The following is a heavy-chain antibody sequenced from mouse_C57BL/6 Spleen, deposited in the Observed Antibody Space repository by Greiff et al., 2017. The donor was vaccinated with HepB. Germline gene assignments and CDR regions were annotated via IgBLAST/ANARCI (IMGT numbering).Heavy chain of an antibody. J-gene: IGHJ4*01. Sequence: QVQLKQSGAELARPGASVKLSCKASGYTFTSYGISWVKQRTGQGLEWIGEIYPRSGNTYYNEKFKGKATLTADKSSSTAYMELRSLTSEDSAVYFCARKEVYGSSFLYAMDYWGQGTSVTVSS. D-gene: IGHD1-1*01. CDR2: IYPRSGNT. CDR1: GYTFTSYG. CDR3: ARKEVYGSSFLYAMDY. V-gene: IGHV1-81*01.